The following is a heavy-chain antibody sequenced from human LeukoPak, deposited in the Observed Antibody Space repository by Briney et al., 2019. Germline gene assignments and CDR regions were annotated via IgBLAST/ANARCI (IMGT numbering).Heavy chain of an antibody. V-gene: IGHV4-59*01. Sequence: PSETLSLTCTVSGGSISSYYWSWIRQPPGKGLEWIGYIYYSGSTNYNPSLKSRVTISVDTSKNQFSLKLSSVTAADTAVYYCARVDPTARFDPWGQGTLVTVSS. J-gene: IGHJ5*02. CDR3: ARVDPTARFDP. CDR1: GGSISSYY. D-gene: IGHD4-17*01. CDR2: IYYSGST.